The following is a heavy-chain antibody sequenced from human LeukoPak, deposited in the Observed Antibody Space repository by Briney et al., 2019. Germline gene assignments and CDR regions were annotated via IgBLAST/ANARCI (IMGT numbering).Heavy chain of an antibody. J-gene: IGHJ4*02. V-gene: IGHV3-21*01. CDR3: VRDFSIWESYTLGY. CDR1: GFTFSSYS. CDR2: ISNDGSDI. Sequence: GGSLRLSCAASGFTFSSYSMNWVRQAPGKGLEWVSSISNDGSDIYYDASVEGRFTIPRASAKNSLFLQMNSLRAEATAVYYCVRDFSIWESYTLGYWGQGTLVTGAS. D-gene: IGHD6-13*01.